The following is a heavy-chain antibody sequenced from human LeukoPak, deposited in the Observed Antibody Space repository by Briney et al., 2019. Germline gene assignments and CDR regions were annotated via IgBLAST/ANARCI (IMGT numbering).Heavy chain of an antibody. CDR1: GGSISSSYYY. J-gene: IGHJ4*02. V-gene: IGHV4-39*01. CDR2: IYYSGST. CDR3: ARRVTGRGTYYFDY. Sequence: SETLSLTCTVSGGSISSSYYYWGWIRQPPGKGLEWIGTIYYSGSTYYNPSLKSRVTISVDTSKNQFSLKLSSVTAADTAVYYCARRVTGRGTYYFDYWGQGTLVTVSS. D-gene: IGHD3-16*01.